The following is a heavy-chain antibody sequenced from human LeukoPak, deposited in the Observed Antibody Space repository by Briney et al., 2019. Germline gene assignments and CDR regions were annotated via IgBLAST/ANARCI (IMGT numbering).Heavy chain of an antibody. D-gene: IGHD6-19*01. Sequence: GGSLRLSCAASGFTVSSNYMSWVRQAPGKGLEWVSVIYSGGSTYYADSVKGRFTISRDNSKNTLYLQMNSLRAEDTAVYYCARDRAGGTRSGWVYLDYWGQGTLVTVSS. J-gene: IGHJ4*02. CDR3: ARDRAGGTRSGWVYLDY. CDR2: IYSGGST. CDR1: GFTVSSNY. V-gene: IGHV3-53*01.